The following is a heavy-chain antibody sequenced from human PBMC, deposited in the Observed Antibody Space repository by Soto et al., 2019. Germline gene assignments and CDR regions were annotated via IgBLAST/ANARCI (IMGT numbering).Heavy chain of an antibody. CDR2: IWYDGSNK. CDR1: GFTFSSYG. Sequence: GGSLRLSCAASGFTFSSYGMHWVRQAPGKGLEWVAVIWYDGSNKYYADSVKGRFTISRDNSKNTLYLQMNSLRAEDTAVYYCARDVDTAMVSLDYWGQGALVTVSS. D-gene: IGHD5-18*01. CDR3: ARDVDTAMVSLDY. J-gene: IGHJ4*02. V-gene: IGHV3-33*01.